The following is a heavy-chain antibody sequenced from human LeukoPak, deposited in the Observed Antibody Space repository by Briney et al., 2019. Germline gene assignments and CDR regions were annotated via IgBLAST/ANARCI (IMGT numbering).Heavy chain of an antibody. J-gene: IGHJ4*02. CDR2: ISGYNGNT. CDR3: AREKGSGWYFFDY. Sequence: ASVKVSCNASGYIFTNYGISWVRQAPGQGLEWMGWISGYNGNTNYAQKGQGRVTMTADTSSTTVYMELRSLTSDDTAMYYCAREKGSGWYFFDYWGQGTPVTVSS. D-gene: IGHD6-19*01. V-gene: IGHV1-18*01. CDR1: GYIFTNYG.